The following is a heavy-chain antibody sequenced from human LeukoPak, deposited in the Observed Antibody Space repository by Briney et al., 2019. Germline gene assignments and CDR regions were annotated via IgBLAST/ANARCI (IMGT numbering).Heavy chain of an antibody. J-gene: IGHJ4*02. CDR1: GFTFSCYA. CDR3: AKGLRSWYYFDY. Sequence: PGGSLRLSCAASGFTFSCYAMSWVRQAPGKGLEWVSAISGSGGSTYYAHSVKGRFTISRDNSKNTLYLQMNSLRAEDTAVYYCAKGLRSWYYFDYWGQGTLVTVSS. D-gene: IGHD6-13*01. V-gene: IGHV3-23*01. CDR2: ISGSGGST.